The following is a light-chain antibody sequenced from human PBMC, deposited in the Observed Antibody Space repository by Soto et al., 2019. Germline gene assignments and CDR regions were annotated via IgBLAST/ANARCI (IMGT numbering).Light chain of an antibody. CDR3: MQALQTLTIT. CDR1: QSLVFCDGYKY. V-gene: IGKV2-28*01. CDR2: LGS. J-gene: IGKJ5*01. Sequence: DVVFTQSPLSLPVTLGHPASISCRSSQSLVFCDGYKYLDWYLQKPGQSPQLLIYLGSNRASGVPDRFSGSGTGTDFTLKISRVEAEDVGVYYCMQALQTLTITFGQGTRLEIK.